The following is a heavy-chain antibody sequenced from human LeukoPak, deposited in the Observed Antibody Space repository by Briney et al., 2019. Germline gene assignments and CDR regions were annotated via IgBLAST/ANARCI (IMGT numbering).Heavy chain of an antibody. D-gene: IGHD4-23*01. CDR3: AKDRATVVTFAFDI. CDR2: IWYDGSNK. J-gene: IGHJ3*02. CDR1: GFTFSSFG. Sequence: PGGSLRLSCAASGFTFSSFGMHWVRQGPGKGLEWGAVIWYDGSNKYYADSVKGRFTISRDNSKNTLYLQMNSLRAEDTAVYYCAKDRATVVTFAFDIWGQGTMVTVSS. V-gene: IGHV3-30*02.